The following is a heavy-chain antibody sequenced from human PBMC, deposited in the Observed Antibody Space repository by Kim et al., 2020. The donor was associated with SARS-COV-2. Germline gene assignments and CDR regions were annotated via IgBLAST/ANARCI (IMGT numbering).Heavy chain of an antibody. CDR3: TRFWSGLDY. CDR2: GST. Sequence: GSTNYNPSLKSRVTISIDTSRNQFSLMLNSVTAADTALYYCTRFWSGLDYWGQGSLVSVSS. D-gene: IGHD3-3*01. V-gene: IGHV4-59*01. J-gene: IGHJ4*02.